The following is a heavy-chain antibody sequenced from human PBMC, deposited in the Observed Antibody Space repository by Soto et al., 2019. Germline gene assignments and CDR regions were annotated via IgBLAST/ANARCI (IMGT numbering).Heavy chain of an antibody. D-gene: IGHD6-13*01. CDR2: ISWDGGST. V-gene: IGHV3-43*01. J-gene: IGHJ4*02. CDR1: GFTFDDYT. CDR3: AKGAAAGIWIYFDY. Sequence: EVQLVESGGVVVQPGGSLRLSCAASGFTFDDYTMHWVRQAPGKGLEWVSLISWDGGSTYYADSVKGRFTISRDNSKNSLYLQMNSLRTEDTALYYCAKGAAAGIWIYFDYWGQGTLVTVSS.